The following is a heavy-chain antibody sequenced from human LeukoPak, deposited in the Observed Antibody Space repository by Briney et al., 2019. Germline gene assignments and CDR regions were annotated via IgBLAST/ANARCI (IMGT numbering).Heavy chain of an antibody. CDR3: ASIGGYYYYGMDV. CDR2: IIPILGIA. V-gene: IGHV1-69*04. CDR1: GGSFSSYA. D-gene: IGHD4-23*01. J-gene: IGHJ6*02. Sequence: ASVKVSCKASGGSFSSYAISWVRQAPGQGLEWMGRIIPILGIANYAQKFQGRVTITADKSTSTAYMDLSSLRSEDTAVYYCASIGGYYYYGMDVWGQGTTVTVSS.